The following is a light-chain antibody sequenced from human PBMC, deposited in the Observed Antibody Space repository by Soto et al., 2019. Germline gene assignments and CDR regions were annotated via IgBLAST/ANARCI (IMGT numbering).Light chain of an antibody. CDR3: QQHSRSIT. V-gene: IGKV3-20*01. J-gene: IGKJ4*01. CDR1: QSVNNNY. Sequence: VLTQSPGTLSLSPGERATLSCRASQSVNNNYLAWYQQNPGQSPRLLIYGASIRATAIPDRFSGSGSGTDFTLTISRLEPEDSAVYYCQQHSRSITFGGGTKVEIK. CDR2: GAS.